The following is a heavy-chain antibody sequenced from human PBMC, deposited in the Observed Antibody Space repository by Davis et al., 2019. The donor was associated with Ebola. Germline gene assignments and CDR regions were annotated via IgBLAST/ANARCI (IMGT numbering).Heavy chain of an antibody. V-gene: IGHV3-30-3*01. CDR1: GFTFSSYA. CDR2: ISYDGSNK. Sequence: GESLKISCAASGFTFSSYAMHWVRQAPGKGLEWVAVISYDGSNKYYADSVKGRFTISRDNSKNTLYLQMNSLRAEDTAVYYCARDLQSRYFDYWGQGTLVTVSS. J-gene: IGHJ4*02. CDR3: ARDLQSRYFDY. D-gene: IGHD3-3*01.